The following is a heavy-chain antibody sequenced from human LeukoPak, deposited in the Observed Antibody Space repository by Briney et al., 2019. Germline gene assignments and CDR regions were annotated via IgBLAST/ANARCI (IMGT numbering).Heavy chain of an antibody. D-gene: IGHD2-2*01. V-gene: IGHV1-18*01. CDR1: GYTFSSYA. CDR3: ARDLKGYCSSTSCPRYYYYYMDV. Sequence: ASVKVSCKASGYTFSSYAITWVRQAPGQGLEWMGWISVYSGNTNYAQKFQGRVTMTTDTSTSTAYMELSSLRSEDTAVYYCARDLKGYCSSTSCPRYYYYYMDVWGKGTTVTVSS. J-gene: IGHJ6*03. CDR2: ISVYSGNT.